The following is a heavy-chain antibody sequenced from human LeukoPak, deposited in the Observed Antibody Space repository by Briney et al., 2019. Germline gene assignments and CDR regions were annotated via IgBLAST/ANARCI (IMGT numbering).Heavy chain of an antibody. CDR1: GFTFSTYG. V-gene: IGHV3-15*01. CDR3: TTRSQLFSFDY. D-gene: IGHD1-1*01. CDR2: IKSKTDGGTI. Sequence: NPGGSLRLSCAASGFTFSTYGMSWVRQAPGKGLEWVGRIKSKTDGGTIDYAVPVKGRFTIPRDDSKNTLFLQMNSLKAEDTAIYYCTTRSQLFSFDYWGQGTLVTVSS. J-gene: IGHJ4*02.